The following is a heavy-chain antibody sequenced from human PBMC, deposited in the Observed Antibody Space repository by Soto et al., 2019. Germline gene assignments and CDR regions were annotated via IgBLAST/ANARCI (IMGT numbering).Heavy chain of an antibody. Sequence: GESLKISCKGSGYSFSNSWIGWVRQMPGKGLEWMGIIYPGDSNIRYSPSFQGQVTISADKSISTAYLQWSSLKASDTAMYYCARHAYCISNTCYYYYGMDVWGQGTTVTVSS. D-gene: IGHD2-2*01. CDR1: GYSFSNSW. CDR3: ARHAYCISNTCYYYYGMDV. V-gene: IGHV5-51*01. CDR2: IYPGDSNI. J-gene: IGHJ6*02.